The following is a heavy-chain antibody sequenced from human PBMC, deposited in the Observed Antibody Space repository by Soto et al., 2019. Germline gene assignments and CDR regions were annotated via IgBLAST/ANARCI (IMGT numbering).Heavy chain of an antibody. J-gene: IGHJ4*02. CDR1: GGSIRSNYYF. CDR2: IYSNGGT. Sequence: LQLQESGPGVVKPSETLSLACSVSGGSIRSNYYFWGWVRQPPGKGLEWIASIYSNGGTYDSPSLKSRATVSIDTSKNQFFLTVRSVTAADTAVYYCASFLVGATARNDFDSWGQGTLVTISS. CDR3: ASFLVGATARNDFDS. D-gene: IGHD2-8*02. V-gene: IGHV4-39*01.